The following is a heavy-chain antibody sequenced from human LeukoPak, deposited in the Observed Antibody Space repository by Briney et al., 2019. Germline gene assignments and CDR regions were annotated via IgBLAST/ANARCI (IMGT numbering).Heavy chain of an antibody. CDR1: GFTFSIYG. V-gene: IGHV3-30*03. CDR3: ARLYSSSSGLRASDY. CDR2: ISYDGSNI. D-gene: IGHD6-6*01. Sequence: GGSLRLSCAASGFTFSIYGMHWVRQAPGKGLEWVAVISYDGSNIYYAQSVKGRFTISRDNAKNSLYLQMNSLRAEDTAVYYCARLYSSSSGLRASDYWGQGTLVTVSS. J-gene: IGHJ4*02.